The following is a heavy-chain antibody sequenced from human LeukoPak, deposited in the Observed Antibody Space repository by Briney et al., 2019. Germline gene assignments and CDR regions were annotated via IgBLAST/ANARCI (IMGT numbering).Heavy chain of an antibody. D-gene: IGHD5-12*01. V-gene: IGHV3-7*01. CDR2: INQDGSQT. CDR1: GFAFSDYW. Sequence: GGSLRLSCTASGFAFSDYWMSWVRQAPGKGLEWLANINQDGSQTSYVDSVRGRFTVSRDNPENSLYLQMNSLRADDTAVYYCARDSSPRYSGYDWVFWGRGTLVTVSS. J-gene: IGHJ4*02. CDR3: ARDSSPRYSGYDWVF.